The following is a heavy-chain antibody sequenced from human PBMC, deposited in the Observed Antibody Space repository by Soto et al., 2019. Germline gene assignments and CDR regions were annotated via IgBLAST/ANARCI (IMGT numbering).Heavy chain of an antibody. V-gene: IGHV1-18*01. D-gene: IGHD1-1*01. Sequence: QVKLVKSGAEVKKPGASVKVSCKASGYTFTSYGISWVRQAPGQGLEWMGWISAYNGNTNYAQKLQGRVTMTTDTSTSTAYMELRSLRSDDTAVYYCARDLRNWSVKDAFDIWGQGTMVTVSS. CDR3: ARDLRNWSVKDAFDI. J-gene: IGHJ3*02. CDR2: ISAYNGNT. CDR1: GYTFTSYG.